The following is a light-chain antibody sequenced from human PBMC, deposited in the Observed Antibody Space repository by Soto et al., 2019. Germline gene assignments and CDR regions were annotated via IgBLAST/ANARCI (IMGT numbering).Light chain of an antibody. CDR2: TTS. Sequence: DVVMTQSPLSLPVTLGQPASISCRASRSLVYSDGNSYLSWYHQRPGQSPRRLIYTTSNRASGVPDRFIGSGSGTDFTLEIIRVEAEDIGIYYCIQGTHWPPYTFGQGTKLEIK. CDR1: RSLVYSDGNSY. J-gene: IGKJ2*01. CDR3: IQGTHWPPYT. V-gene: IGKV2-30*01.